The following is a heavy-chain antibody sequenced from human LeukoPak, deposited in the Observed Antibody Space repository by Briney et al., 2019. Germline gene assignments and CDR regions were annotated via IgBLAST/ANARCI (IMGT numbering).Heavy chain of an antibody. CDR3: ARGETGYSSSWRDFDY. CDR2: ISAYNGNT. Sequence: APVKVSCKASGYAFASYGISWVRQAPGQGLEWMGWISAYNGNTNYAQKLQGRVTMTTDTSTSTAYMELRSLRSDDTAVYYCARGETGYSSSWRDFDYWGQGTLVTVSS. CDR1: GYAFASYG. J-gene: IGHJ4*02. D-gene: IGHD6-13*01. V-gene: IGHV1-18*01.